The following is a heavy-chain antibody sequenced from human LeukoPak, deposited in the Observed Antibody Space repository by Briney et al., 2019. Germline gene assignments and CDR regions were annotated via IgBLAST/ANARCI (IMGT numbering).Heavy chain of an antibody. CDR2: IYSGGST. V-gene: IGHV3-53*01. CDR3: ARDRTDSSGWYLDY. J-gene: IGHJ4*02. D-gene: IGHD6-19*01. CDR1: GFTVSSNY. Sequence: GGSLRLSCAASGFTVSSNYMSWVRQAPGKGLEWVSVIYSGGSTYYADSVKGRFTISRDNSKNTLYLQMNSLRAEDTAVYYCARDRTDSSGWYLDYWGQGTLVTVSS.